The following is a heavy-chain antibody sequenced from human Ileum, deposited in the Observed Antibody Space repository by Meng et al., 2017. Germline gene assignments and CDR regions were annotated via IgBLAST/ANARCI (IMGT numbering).Heavy chain of an antibody. CDR1: GGTFSSYA. Sequence: SVKVSCKASGGTFSSYAISWVWQAPGQGLEWMGGIIPIFGTANYAQKFQGRVTITADGSTSTAYMELSSLRSEDTAVYYCARNSRGYSGYDTFDYWGQGTLVTVSS. CDR2: IIPIFGTA. J-gene: IGHJ4*02. V-gene: IGHV1-69*13. CDR3: ARNSRGYSGYDTFDY. D-gene: IGHD5-12*01.